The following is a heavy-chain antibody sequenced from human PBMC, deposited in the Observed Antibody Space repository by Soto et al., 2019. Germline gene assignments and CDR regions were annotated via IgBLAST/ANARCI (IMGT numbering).Heavy chain of an antibody. V-gene: IGHV1-69*02. Sequence: QVQLVQSGAEVKKPGSSVKVSCKASGGTFSSYTISWVRQAPGQGLEWMGRIIPILGIANYAQKVQGRVTITADKSTSTAYMELSSLRSEDTAVYYCAEDSSGYSSWFDPWGQGTLVTVSS. D-gene: IGHD3-22*01. CDR2: IIPILGIA. CDR3: AEDSSGYSSWFDP. J-gene: IGHJ5*02. CDR1: GGTFSSYT.